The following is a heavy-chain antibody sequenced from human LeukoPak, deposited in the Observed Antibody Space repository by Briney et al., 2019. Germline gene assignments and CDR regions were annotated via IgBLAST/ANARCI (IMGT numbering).Heavy chain of an antibody. V-gene: IGHV3-53*01. Sequence: GGSLRLSCAASGLTVSSNYMSWVRQAPGKGLEWVSVFYNDGGTFYANSVKGRFTISRDSSKNTLYLQMNSLRAEDTAVYYCARGITGVAAYDYWGQGALVTVSS. CDR1: GLTVSSNY. CDR2: FYNDGGT. D-gene: IGHD1-14*01. CDR3: ARGITGVAAYDY. J-gene: IGHJ4*02.